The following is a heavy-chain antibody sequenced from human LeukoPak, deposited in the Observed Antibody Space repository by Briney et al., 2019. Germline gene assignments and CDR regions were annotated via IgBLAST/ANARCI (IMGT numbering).Heavy chain of an antibody. Sequence: PSETLALTCTVSGLSISGYYWSWIRQPPGEGLVWIGYLYYSGSSNYNPSLKNRVTISVDTSKNQLSLRLSSVTAADTAVYYCARGLPGGSYLNWFDPWGQGTLVTVSS. J-gene: IGHJ5*02. CDR2: LYYSGSS. V-gene: IGHV4-59*01. CDR1: GLSISGYY. CDR3: ARGLPGGSYLNWFDP. D-gene: IGHD1-26*01.